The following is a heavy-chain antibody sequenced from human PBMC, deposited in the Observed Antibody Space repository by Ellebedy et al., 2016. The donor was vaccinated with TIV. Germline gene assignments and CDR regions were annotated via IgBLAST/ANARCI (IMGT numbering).Heavy chain of an antibody. CDR2: IYHSGST. Sequence: SETLSLXCAVSGGSISSGGYSWSWIRQPPGKGLEWIGYIYHSGSTYYNPSLKSRVTISVDRSKNQFSLKLSSVTAADTAVYYCARGHTPFYWGQGTLVTVSS. V-gene: IGHV4-30-2*01. CDR1: GGSISSGGYS. CDR3: ARGHTPFY. J-gene: IGHJ4*02.